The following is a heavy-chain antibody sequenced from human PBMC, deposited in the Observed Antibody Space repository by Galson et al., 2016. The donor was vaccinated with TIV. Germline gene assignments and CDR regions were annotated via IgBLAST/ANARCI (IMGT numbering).Heavy chain of an antibody. V-gene: IGHV3-30*03. CDR2: ISYDGSDK. Sequence: SLRLSCAASGFTFNSYGFHWVRQAPGKGLEWVAFISYDGSDKSYADSLKGRFTISRDKSKKTLHLQMNSLRAEDTALYYCARVDKSYHMDVWGKGTTVTVSS. D-gene: IGHD3-16*02. CDR1: GFTFNSYG. J-gene: IGHJ6*03. CDR3: ARVDKSYHMDV.